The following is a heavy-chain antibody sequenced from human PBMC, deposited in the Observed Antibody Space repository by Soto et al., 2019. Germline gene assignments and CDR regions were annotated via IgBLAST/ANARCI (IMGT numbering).Heavy chain of an antibody. D-gene: IGHD6-13*01. CDR1: GFTFSSFA. J-gene: IGHJ1*01. V-gene: IGHV3-30-3*01. CDR3: ARYRSSSWYGGGPDFQH. CDR2: ASFDGNTQ. Sequence: GGSLRLSCAASGFTFSSFAMHWVRQAPGKGLEWVTLASFDGNTQYYADSVKGRFTTSRDNAKNSLYLQMNSLRAEDTAVYYCARYRSSSWYGGGPDFQHWGQGTLVTVSS.